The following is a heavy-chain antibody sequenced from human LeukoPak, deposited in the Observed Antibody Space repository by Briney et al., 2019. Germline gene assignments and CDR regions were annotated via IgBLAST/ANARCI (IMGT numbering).Heavy chain of an antibody. J-gene: IGHJ4*02. D-gene: IGHD4-17*01. V-gene: IGHV3-23*01. Sequence: GGSLRLSCAASGFTFSSYVMSWVRQAPGKGLEWVSAISGPGDGTYYADSVKGRFTIFRDNSKNTLYLQMNSLRAEDTAVYYCARRSSATTVTDYWGQGTLVTVSS. CDR3: ARRSSATTVTDY. CDR2: ISGPGDGT. CDR1: GFTFSSYV.